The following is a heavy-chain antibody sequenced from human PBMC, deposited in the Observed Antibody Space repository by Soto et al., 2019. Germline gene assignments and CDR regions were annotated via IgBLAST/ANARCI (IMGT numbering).Heavy chain of an antibody. CDR2: IIPIFGTA. J-gene: IGHJ4*02. D-gene: IGHD5-18*01. V-gene: IGHV1-69*13. Sequence: SVKLSCKASGGTFISYAISWLRLAPRQGLEWMGGIIPIFGTANYAQKFQGRVTITADESTSTAYMEMGSLRAEATAVYYWARDGTEMDTISRFDYWGQGTLVTSPQ. CDR1: GGTFISYA. CDR3: ARDGTEMDTISRFDY.